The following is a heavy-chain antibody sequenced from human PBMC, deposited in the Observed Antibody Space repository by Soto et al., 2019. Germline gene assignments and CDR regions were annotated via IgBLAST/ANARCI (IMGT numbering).Heavy chain of an antibody. CDR2: IIPIFGTA. Sequence: QVQLVQSGAEVKKPGSSVKVSCKASGGTFSSYAISWVRQAPGQGLEWMGGIIPIFGTANYAQKFQGRVTITADESTSTAYMELSSLRSEETAVYYCASARYRYGYLPPLDYWGQGTLVTVSS. V-gene: IGHV1-69*12. J-gene: IGHJ4*02. CDR1: GGTFSSYA. D-gene: IGHD5-18*01. CDR3: ASARYRYGYLPPLDY.